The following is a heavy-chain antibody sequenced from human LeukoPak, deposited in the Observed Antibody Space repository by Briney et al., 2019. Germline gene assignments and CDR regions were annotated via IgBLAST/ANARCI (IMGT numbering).Heavy chain of an antibody. CDR3: ARDPSGSYYPRSAFDI. CDR1: GYTFAGYY. Sequence: ASVKVSCKASGYTFAGYYMHWVRQAPGQGLEWMGWINPKSGVTNYVQKFQGRVTMTRDTSISTAYMELSRLRSDDTAVYYCARDPSGSYYPRSAFDIWGQGTMVTVSS. J-gene: IGHJ3*02. V-gene: IGHV1-2*02. CDR2: INPKSGVT. D-gene: IGHD1-26*01.